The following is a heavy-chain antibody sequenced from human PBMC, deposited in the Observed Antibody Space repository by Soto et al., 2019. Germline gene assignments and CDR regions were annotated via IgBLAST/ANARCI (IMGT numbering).Heavy chain of an antibody. Sequence: QVQLVESGGGVVQPGRSLRLSCAASGFTFSSYGMHWVRQAPGKGLEWVAVISYDGSNKYYADSVKGRFTISRDNSKNTLYLQMNSLRAEDTAVYYCAKDLFPTRRSIAARPTGYWGQGTLVTVSS. V-gene: IGHV3-30*18. J-gene: IGHJ4*02. CDR2: ISYDGSNK. CDR3: AKDLFPTRRSIAARPTGY. D-gene: IGHD6-6*01. CDR1: GFTFSSYG.